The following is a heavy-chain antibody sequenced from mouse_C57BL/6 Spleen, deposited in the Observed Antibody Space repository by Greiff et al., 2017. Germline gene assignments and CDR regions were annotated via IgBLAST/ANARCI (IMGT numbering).Heavy chain of an antibody. CDR2: INPSTGGT. J-gene: IGHJ2*01. D-gene: IGHD2-2*01. CDR1: GYSFTGYY. CDR3: ARGGGYDVKDIDY. V-gene: IGHV1-42*01. Sequence: VQLQQSGPELVKPGASVKISCKASGYSFTGYYMNWVKQSPEKSLEWIGEINPSTGGTTYNQKFKAKATLTVDKSSSTAYMQVKSLTSEDSAVYYCARGGGYDVKDIDYWGQGTTLTVSS.